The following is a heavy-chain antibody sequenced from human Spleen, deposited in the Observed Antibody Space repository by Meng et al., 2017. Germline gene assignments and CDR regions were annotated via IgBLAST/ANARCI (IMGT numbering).Heavy chain of an antibody. D-gene: IGHD5-18*01. J-gene: IGHJ4*02. Sequence: GSLRLSCAVYGGPFSDYFWSWIRQPPGKGLEWIGSIYYSGSSYYNPSLKSRVTVSVDTSKNQFSLKVRSVTAADTAVYYCARLRGSSYGFLDYWGQGTLVTVSS. V-gene: IGHV4-34*01. CDR2: IYYSGSS. CDR1: GGPFSDYF. CDR3: ARLRGSSYGFLDY.